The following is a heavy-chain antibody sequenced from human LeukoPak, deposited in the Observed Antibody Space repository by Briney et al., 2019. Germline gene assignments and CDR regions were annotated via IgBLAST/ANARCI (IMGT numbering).Heavy chain of an antibody. CDR2: ISYDGSNK. CDR3: AREKIHDY. V-gene: IGHV3-30*03. CDR1: GFTFSSYG. Sequence: GGSLRLSCAASGFTFSSYGMHWVRQAPGKGLEWVAVISYDGSNKYYADSVKGRFTISRDNSKNTLFLQMNNLRAEDTAVYYCAREKIHDYWGQGTLVTVSS. J-gene: IGHJ4*02.